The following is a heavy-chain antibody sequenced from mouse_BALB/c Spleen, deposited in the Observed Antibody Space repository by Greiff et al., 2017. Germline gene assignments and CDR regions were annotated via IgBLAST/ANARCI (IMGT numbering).Heavy chain of an antibody. CDR3: TRCYGLRYFDY. CDR2: INPSNGGT. V-gene: IGHV1S81*02. D-gene: IGHD3-1*01. Sequence: QVQLQQSGAELVKPGASVKLSCKASGYTFTSYYMYWVKQRPGQGLEWIGEINPSNGGTNFNEKFKSKATLTVDKSSSTAYMQLSSLTSEDSAVYYCTRCYGLRYFDYWGQGTTLTVSS. J-gene: IGHJ2*01. CDR1: GYTFTSYY.